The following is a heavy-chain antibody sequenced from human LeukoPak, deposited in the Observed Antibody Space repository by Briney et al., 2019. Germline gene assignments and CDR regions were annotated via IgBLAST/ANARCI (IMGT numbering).Heavy chain of an antibody. Sequence: ASVKVSCKASGYTFTSYGISWVRQAPGQGLEWMGWISAYNGNTNYAQKFQGRVTMTRDTSISTAYMELSRLRSDDTAVYYCARDSSSSSHYYYYYMDVWGKGTTVTISS. CDR3: ARDSSSSSHYYYYYMDV. V-gene: IGHV1-18*01. CDR1: GYTFTSYG. J-gene: IGHJ6*03. CDR2: ISAYNGNT. D-gene: IGHD6-13*01.